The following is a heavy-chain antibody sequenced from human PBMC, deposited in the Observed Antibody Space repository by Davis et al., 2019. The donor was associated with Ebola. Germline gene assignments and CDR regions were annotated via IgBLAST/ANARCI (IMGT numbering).Heavy chain of an antibody. CDR1: GGTFSTYA. Sequence: AASVKVSCKASGGTFSTYAIDRARQAPGQGREWMGRIFPMLGIPNYAQRFQGIVTITADKSTSTAYMELSSLRSEDTAMYYCARDLGTAMATEWGQGTLVTVSS. CDR2: IFPMLGIP. D-gene: IGHD5-18*01. J-gene: IGHJ4*02. V-gene: IGHV1-69*04. CDR3: ARDLGTAMATE.